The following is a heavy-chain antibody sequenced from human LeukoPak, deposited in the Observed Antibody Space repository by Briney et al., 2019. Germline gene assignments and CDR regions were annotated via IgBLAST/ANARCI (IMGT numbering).Heavy chain of an antibody. CDR1: GFTFSVSA. J-gene: IGHJ4*02. V-gene: IGHV3-73*01. CDR3: TRVPTRGSGNDY. Sequence: GGSLRLSCAASGFTFSVSAIHWVRQASGKGLEWVGRIRSKADNYATGYAASVKGRFTLSRDDSKSTAYLQMNRLKTEDTAVYYCTRVPTRGSGNDYWGQGTQVTVSS. CDR2: IRSKADNYAT. D-gene: IGHD3-10*01.